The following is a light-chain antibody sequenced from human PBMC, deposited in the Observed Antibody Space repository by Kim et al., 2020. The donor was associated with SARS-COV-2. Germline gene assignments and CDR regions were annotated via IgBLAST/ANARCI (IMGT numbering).Light chain of an antibody. Sequence: ASTGDRVTITCRASQGISSYLAWYQQKPGKAPKLLIYAASTLQSGVPSRFSGSGSGTDFILTISCLQSEDFATYYCQQYYSYPYTFGQGTKLEI. J-gene: IGKJ2*01. CDR2: AAS. CDR3: QQYYSYPYT. V-gene: IGKV1-8*01. CDR1: QGISSY.